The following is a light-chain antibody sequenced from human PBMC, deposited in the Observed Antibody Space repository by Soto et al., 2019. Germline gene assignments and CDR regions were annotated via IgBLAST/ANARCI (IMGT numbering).Light chain of an antibody. CDR2: GAS. V-gene: IGKV3-15*01. J-gene: IGKJ1*01. CDR1: QSVSSN. Sequence: EIVMTQSPATLSVSPGERATLXXXASQSVSSNLAWYQQKPGQAPRLLIYGASTRATAIPARFSGSGSGTEFTLTISSLQSEDFAVYYCQQYNNWPRTFGQGTKVEIK. CDR3: QQYNNWPRT.